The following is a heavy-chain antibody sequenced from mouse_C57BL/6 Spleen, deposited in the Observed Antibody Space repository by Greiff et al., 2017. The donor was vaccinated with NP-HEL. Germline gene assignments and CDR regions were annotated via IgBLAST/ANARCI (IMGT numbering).Heavy chain of an antibody. Sequence: VQLKESGPGLAKPSQTLSLTCSVTGYSITSDYWNWIRKFPGNKLEYMGYISYSGSTYYNPSLKSRISITRDTSMNQYYLQLNSVTTEYTATYYCARYTDDYDGAMDYWGQGASVTVSS. CDR2: ISYSGST. D-gene: IGHD2-4*01. V-gene: IGHV3-8*01. CDR1: GYSITSDY. J-gene: IGHJ4*01. CDR3: ARYTDDYDGAMDY.